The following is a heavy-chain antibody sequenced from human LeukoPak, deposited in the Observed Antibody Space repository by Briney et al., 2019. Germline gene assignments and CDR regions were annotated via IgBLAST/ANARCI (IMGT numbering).Heavy chain of an antibody. J-gene: IGHJ5*02. D-gene: IGHD1-26*01. CDR1: GFTFSNAW. Sequence: GGSLRLSCAASGFTFSNAWMGWVRQAPGKGLEWVGRIKSKTDGGTTDYAAPVKGRFTISRDDSKNTLYLQMNSLKTEDTAVYYCTTDLWFSSWELRSWGQGTLVTVSS. CDR3: TTDLWFSSWELRS. V-gene: IGHV3-15*01. CDR2: IKSKTDGGTT.